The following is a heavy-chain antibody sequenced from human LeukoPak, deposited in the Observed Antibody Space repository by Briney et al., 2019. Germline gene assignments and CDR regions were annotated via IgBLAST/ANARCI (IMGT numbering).Heavy chain of an antibody. CDR3: ARGWASSRRKAFDI. J-gene: IGHJ3*02. CDR1: GFIFNSYW. V-gene: IGHV3-7*03. Sequence: GGSLRLSCAASGFIFNSYWMNWLRQAPGKGLEWVANVDQDGSEKYYVGSVKGRFTISKDNAKNSLYLQMNSLRVEDTAVYYCARGWASSRRKAFDIWGQGTMVTVSS. CDR2: VDQDGSEK. D-gene: IGHD3-16*01.